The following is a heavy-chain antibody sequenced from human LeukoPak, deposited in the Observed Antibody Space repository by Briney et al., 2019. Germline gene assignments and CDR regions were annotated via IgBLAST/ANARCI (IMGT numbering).Heavy chain of an antibody. Sequence: SETLSLTCAVYGGSFSGYQWSWIRQPRGKGLEWIGEINQSGSTNYNPSLKSRVTMSVDTSKTQFSLKLNSVTAADTAVYYCARGRSSYLYIAATTKYFDYWGQGTLVTVSS. D-gene: IGHD5-12*01. V-gene: IGHV4-34*01. CDR3: ARGRSSYLYIAATTKYFDY. CDR2: INQSGST. CDR1: GGSFSGYQ. J-gene: IGHJ4*02.